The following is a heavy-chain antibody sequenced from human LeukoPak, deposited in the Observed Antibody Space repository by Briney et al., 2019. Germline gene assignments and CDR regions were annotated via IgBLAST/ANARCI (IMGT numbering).Heavy chain of an antibody. CDR3: SNQWLVPIDY. V-gene: IGHV3-23*01. Sequence: GGSLRLSCAASGFTFSSSAMSWVRQAPGKGLEWVSSISGSGSGGSTYYADSVKGRFTISRDNSKNTLYLQMNSLRAEDTAVYYCSNQWLVPIDYWGQGTLVTVSS. CDR2: ISGSGSGGST. CDR1: GFTFSSSA. J-gene: IGHJ4*02. D-gene: IGHD6-19*01.